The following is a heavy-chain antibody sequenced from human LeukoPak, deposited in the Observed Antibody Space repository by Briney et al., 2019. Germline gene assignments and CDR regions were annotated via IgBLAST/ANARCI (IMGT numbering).Heavy chain of an antibody. D-gene: IGHD2-15*01. J-gene: IGHJ6*03. V-gene: IGHV3-74*01. Sequence: PGGSLRLSCATSGFTFSSFWMHWVRQAPGKGLVWVSRINNDGSDTSYAASVKGRFTISRDNAKNTLYLQMNSLRAEDTAVYYCGRSRRINASLYYYMDVWGKGTTVTVSS. CDR3: GRSRRINASLYYYMDV. CDR1: GFTFSSFW. CDR2: INNDGSDT.